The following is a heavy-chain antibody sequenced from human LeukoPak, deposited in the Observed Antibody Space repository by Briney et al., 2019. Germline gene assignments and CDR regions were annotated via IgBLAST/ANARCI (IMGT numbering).Heavy chain of an antibody. CDR1: GYIFTGYY. V-gene: IGHV1-2*02. CDR2: INPNSGGT. CDR3: ATDPLYGGNSNDAFDI. J-gene: IGHJ3*02. Sequence: ASVKVSCKASGYIFTGYYMHWVRQAPGQGLEWMGWINPNSGGTNYAQKFQGRVTMTRDTSISTAYMELSRLRSDDTAVYYCATDPLYGGNSNDAFDIWGQGTMVTVSS. D-gene: IGHD4-23*01.